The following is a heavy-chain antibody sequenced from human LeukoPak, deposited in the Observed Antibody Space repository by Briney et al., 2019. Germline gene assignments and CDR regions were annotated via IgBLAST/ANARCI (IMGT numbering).Heavy chain of an antibody. CDR1: GFTFSNYG. V-gene: IGHV3-23*01. CDR3: AKDFVYGSRFPRPFDY. D-gene: IGHD3-3*01. Sequence: GGSLRLSCAASGFTFSNYGMTWVRQAPGRGLEWVSGISNGGTNTYYTDSVKGRFTISRDNSRNTLYLQMNSLRADDTARYYCAKDFVYGSRFPRPFDYWGQGTLVTVSS. J-gene: IGHJ4*02. CDR2: ISNGGTNT.